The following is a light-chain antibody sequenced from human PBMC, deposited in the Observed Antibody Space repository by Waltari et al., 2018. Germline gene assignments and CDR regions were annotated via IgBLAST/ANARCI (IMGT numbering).Light chain of an antibody. J-gene: IGKJ4*01. Sequence: DIVMTQSPDSLAVSLGERATINCMSSQSVLSSSNNKNYLAWYQQKSGQPPKLLIYLASTRESGVPVRFSGGGSGTDFTLTISSLQAEDVAVYYCQQYYGSPLTFGGGTKVEIK. CDR2: LAS. V-gene: IGKV4-1*01. CDR1: QSVLSSSNNKNY. CDR3: QQYYGSPLT.